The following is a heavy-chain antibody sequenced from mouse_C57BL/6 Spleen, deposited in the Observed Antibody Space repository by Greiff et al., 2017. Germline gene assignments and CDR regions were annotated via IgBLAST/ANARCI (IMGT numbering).Heavy chain of an antibody. Sequence: VQLQQPGAELVKPGASVKMSCKASGYTFTSYWITWVKQRPGQGLEWIGDIYPGSGSTNYNEKFKSKATLTVATSSSTAYMQLSSLTSEDSAVYYCARGTYYSNSYYFDYWGQGTTLTVSS. CDR3: ARGTYYSNSYYFDY. CDR2: IYPGSGST. J-gene: IGHJ2*01. V-gene: IGHV1-55*01. CDR1: GYTFTSYW. D-gene: IGHD2-5*01.